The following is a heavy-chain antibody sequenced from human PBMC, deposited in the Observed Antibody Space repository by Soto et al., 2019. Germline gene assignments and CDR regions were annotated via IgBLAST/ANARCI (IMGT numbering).Heavy chain of an antibody. D-gene: IGHD5-18*01. CDR3: ASGYSYGQADDAFDI. J-gene: IGHJ3*02. CDR2: IYYSGST. Sequence: SETLSLTCTVSGGSISSYYWSWIRQPPGKGLEWIGYIYYSGSTNYNPSLKSRVTISVDTSKNQFSLKLSSVTAADTAVYYCASGYSYGQADDAFDIWGQGTMVTVSS. V-gene: IGHV4-59*08. CDR1: GGSISSYY.